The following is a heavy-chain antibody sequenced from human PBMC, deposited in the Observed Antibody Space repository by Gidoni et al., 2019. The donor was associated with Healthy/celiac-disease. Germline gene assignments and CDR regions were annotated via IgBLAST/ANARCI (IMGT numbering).Heavy chain of an antibody. D-gene: IGHD3-10*01. CDR1: GFTFSSYS. J-gene: IGHJ4*02. Sequence: EVQLVESGGGLVKPGGSLRLSCAASGFTFSSYSMNWVRQAPGKGLEWVSSISSSSSYIYYADSVKGRFTISRDNAKNSLYLQMNSLRAEDTAVYYCASSKAYITDGYFDYWGQGTLVTVSS. CDR3: ASSKAYITDGYFDY. V-gene: IGHV3-21*01. CDR2: ISSSSSYI.